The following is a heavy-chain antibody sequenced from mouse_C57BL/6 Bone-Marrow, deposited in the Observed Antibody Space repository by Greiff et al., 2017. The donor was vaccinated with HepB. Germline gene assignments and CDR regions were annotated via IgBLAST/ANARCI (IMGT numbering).Heavy chain of an antibody. CDR2: INYDGSST. V-gene: IGHV5-16*01. J-gene: IGHJ2*01. CDR3: ARDRYSNYAFDY. CDR1: GFTFSDYY. Sequence: EVKVVESEGGLVQPGSSMKLSCTASGFTFSDYYMAWVRQVPEKGLEWVANINYDGSSTYYLDSLKSRFIISRDNAKNILYLQMSSLKSEDTATYYCARDRYSNYAFDYWGQGTTLTVSS. D-gene: IGHD2-5*01.